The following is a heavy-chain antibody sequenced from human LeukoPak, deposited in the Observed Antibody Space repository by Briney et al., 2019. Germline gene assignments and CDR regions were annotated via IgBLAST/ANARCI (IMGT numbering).Heavy chain of an antibody. D-gene: IGHD3-22*01. V-gene: IGHV4-59*01. Sequence: PSETLSLTCTVSGGSISSYYWSWIRQPPGKGLEWIGYIYHSGSTNYNPSLKSRVTISVDTSKNQFSLKLSSVTAADTAVYYCARGTNYDSSGYGYFDYWGQGTLVTVSS. CDR2: IYHSGST. CDR1: GGSISSYY. J-gene: IGHJ4*02. CDR3: ARGTNYDSSGYGYFDY.